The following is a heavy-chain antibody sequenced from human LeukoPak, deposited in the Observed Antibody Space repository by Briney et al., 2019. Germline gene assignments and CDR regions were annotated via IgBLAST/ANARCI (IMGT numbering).Heavy chain of an antibody. J-gene: IGHJ4*02. D-gene: IGHD2-2*01. Sequence: PGGSLRLSCAASGFTFSSYAMKWVRQAPGKGLEWVSAISCTSAYIYYSDSVKGRFTISRDNAKNSVYLQIDSLRAEDTAVYYCARDERRYCSDSSCYPGDYWGQGTLVTVSS. CDR2: ISCTSAYI. CDR1: GFTFSSYA. CDR3: ARDERRYCSDSSCYPGDY. V-gene: IGHV3-21*01.